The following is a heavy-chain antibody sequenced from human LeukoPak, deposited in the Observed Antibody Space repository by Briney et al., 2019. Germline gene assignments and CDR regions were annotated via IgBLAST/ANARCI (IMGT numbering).Heavy chain of an antibody. CDR3: ARGEDSSGSCDY. Sequence: PSQTLSLTCTVSGASISSGGYYWSWIRQHPGKGLEWIGYIYYSGSTYYNPSLKSRVTISVDTSKNQFSLKLSSVTAADTAVYYFARGEDSSGSCDYWGQGTLVTVSS. D-gene: IGHD3-22*01. CDR2: IYYSGST. V-gene: IGHV4-31*03. CDR1: GASISSGGYY. J-gene: IGHJ4*02.